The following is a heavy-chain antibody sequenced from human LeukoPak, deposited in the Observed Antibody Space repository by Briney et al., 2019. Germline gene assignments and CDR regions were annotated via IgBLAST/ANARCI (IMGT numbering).Heavy chain of an antibody. CDR2: INHSGST. CDR3: ARGYCSGGSCYLDP. CDR1: GGSFSGYY. J-gene: IGHJ6*02. V-gene: IGHV4-34*01. D-gene: IGHD2-15*01. Sequence: SETLSLTCAVSGGSFSGYYWSWIRQPPGKGLEWIGEINHSGSTNYNPSLKSRVTISVDTSKNQFSLKLSSVTAADTAVYYCARGYCSGGSCYLDPWGQGTTVTVSS.